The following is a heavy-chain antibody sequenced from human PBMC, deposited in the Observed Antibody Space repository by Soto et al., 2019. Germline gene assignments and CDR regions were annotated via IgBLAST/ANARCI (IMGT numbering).Heavy chain of an antibody. Sequence: GESLKVSCKASGYTFTSGGISWVRQAPGQGLEWMGWISAYNGNTNYAQKLQGRVTMTTDTSTSTAYMELRSLRSDDTAVYYCAREGSAYYDFWRGYYPTNDYWGQGPLVTVSS. V-gene: IGHV1-18*01. CDR3: AREGSAYYDFWRGYYPTNDY. CDR2: ISAYNGNT. CDR1: GYTFTSGG. D-gene: IGHD3-3*01. J-gene: IGHJ4*02.